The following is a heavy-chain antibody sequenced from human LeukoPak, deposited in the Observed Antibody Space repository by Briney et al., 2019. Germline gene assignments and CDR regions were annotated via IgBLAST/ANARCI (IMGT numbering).Heavy chain of an antibody. CDR2: IYSGGST. CDR1: GFTVSSNY. Sequence: GGSLRLSCTASGFTVSSNYMNWVRQAPGKGLEWVSVIYSGGSTYYADSVKGRFTISRDNSKNTLYLQMNSLRAEDTAVYYCASVVHNWYYYMDVWGKGTTVTISS. J-gene: IGHJ6*03. CDR3: ASVVHNWYYYMDV. D-gene: IGHD2-21*01. V-gene: IGHV3-66*01.